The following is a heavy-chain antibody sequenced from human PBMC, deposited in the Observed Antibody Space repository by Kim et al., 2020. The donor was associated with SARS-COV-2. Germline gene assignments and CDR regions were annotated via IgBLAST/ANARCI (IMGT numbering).Heavy chain of an antibody. D-gene: IGHD2-15*01. CDR2: IYYSGST. CDR3: ARDRVSGGSDY. V-gene: IGHV4-59*01. CDR1: GGSISSYY. J-gene: IGHJ4*02. Sequence: SETLSLTCTVSGGSISSYYWSWIRQPPGKGLEWIGYIYYSGSTNYNPSLKSRVTISVDTSKNQFSLKLSSVTAADTAVYYCARDRVSGGSDYWGQGTLVTVSS.